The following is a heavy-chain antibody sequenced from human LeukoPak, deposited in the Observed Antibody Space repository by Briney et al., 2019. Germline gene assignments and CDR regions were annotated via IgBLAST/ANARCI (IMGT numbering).Heavy chain of an antibody. J-gene: IGHJ5*02. CDR2: LSGSGSNV. CDR3: AKGLNWFDP. Sequence: QPGGSLRLSCVVSGFTFSSNGMSWLRQSPGKGLEWVSGLSGSGSNVYYADSVRGRVTISRDNSRNTLYLNFDSLRADDTAVYYCAKGLNWFDPWGQGTLVAVPS. D-gene: IGHD2-8*01. V-gene: IGHV3-23*01. CDR1: GFTFSSNG.